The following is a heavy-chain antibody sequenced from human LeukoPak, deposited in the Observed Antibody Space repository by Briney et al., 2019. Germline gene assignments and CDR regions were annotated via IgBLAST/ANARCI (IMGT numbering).Heavy chain of an antibody. Sequence: GESLKISRKGSGYSLTSYWLGWVRQMPGKGLEWMGIIYTGNSDTRYSPSFQDQVTISASKSTSTTYLQWSSLKASDTAMYYCARRSSGWYYHFDYWGQGTLVTVSS. D-gene: IGHD6-19*01. CDR1: GYSLTSYW. CDR2: IYTGNSDT. V-gene: IGHV5-51*03. J-gene: IGHJ4*02. CDR3: ARRSSGWYYHFDY.